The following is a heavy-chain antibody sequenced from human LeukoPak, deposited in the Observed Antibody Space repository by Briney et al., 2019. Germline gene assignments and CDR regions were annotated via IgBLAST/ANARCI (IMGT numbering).Heavy chain of an antibody. V-gene: IGHV3-9*01. CDR1: GFIFDDHA. CDR2: ISWNSGGI. Sequence: GRSLRLSCEGSGFIFDDHAFHWVRQAPVKGLEWVSGISWNSGGIVYAGSVKGRFTISRDNAKKSLFLQMNSLRLEDTALYYCARGGSSGWNSEKGMDVWGQGTTVIVSS. CDR3: ARGGSSGWNSEKGMDV. J-gene: IGHJ6*02. D-gene: IGHD6-19*01.